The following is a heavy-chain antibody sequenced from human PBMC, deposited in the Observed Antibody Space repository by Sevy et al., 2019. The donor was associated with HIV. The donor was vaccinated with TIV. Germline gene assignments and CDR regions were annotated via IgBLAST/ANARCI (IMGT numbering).Heavy chain of an antibody. V-gene: IGHV3-33*01. J-gene: IGHJ4*02. CDR1: GFTFSNYA. CDR3: ARGGYYYDNAAYYGLDS. D-gene: IGHD3-22*01. CDR2: IWSDGAYQ. Sequence: GGSLRLSCAATGFTFSNYAMHWVRQAPGKGMEWVAIIWSDGAYQYHGDSVKGRFTISRDNSNNTLYLQMNNVRVEDTAAYYCARGGYYYDNAAYYGLDSWGQGTLVTVSS.